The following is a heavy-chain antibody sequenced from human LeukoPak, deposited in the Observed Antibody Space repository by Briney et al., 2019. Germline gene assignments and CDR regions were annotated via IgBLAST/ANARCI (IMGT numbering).Heavy chain of an antibody. CDR2: VNPNSGGT. J-gene: IGHJ5*02. CDR3: ARSRSLLIWFGEARGEVDP. CDR1: GYTFTGYY. D-gene: IGHD3-10*01. V-gene: IGHV1-2*06. Sequence: GASVKVSCKASGYTFTGYYMHWVRQAPGQGLEWMGRVNPNSGGTNYAQKFQDRVTMTRDTSISTAYMELSRLRSDDTAVYYCARSRSLLIWFGEARGEVDPWGQGTLVTVSS.